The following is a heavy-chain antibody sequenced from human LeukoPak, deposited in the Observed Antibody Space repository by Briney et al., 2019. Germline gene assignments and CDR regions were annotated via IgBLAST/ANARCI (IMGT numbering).Heavy chain of an antibody. CDR3: ARAPGWSGYYGAFDI. Sequence: GGSLGLSCAASGFTFSSYSMNWVRQAPGKGLEWVSSISSSSSYIYYADSVKGRFTISRDNAKNSLYLQMNSLRAEDTAVYYCARAPGWSGYYGAFDIWGQGTMVTVSS. D-gene: IGHD3-3*01. J-gene: IGHJ3*02. CDR1: GFTFSSYS. CDR2: ISSSSSYI. V-gene: IGHV3-21*01.